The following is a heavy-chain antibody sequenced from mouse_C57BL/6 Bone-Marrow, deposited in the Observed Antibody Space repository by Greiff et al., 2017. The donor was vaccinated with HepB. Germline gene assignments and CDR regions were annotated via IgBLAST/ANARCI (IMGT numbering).Heavy chain of an antibody. J-gene: IGHJ4*01. D-gene: IGHD1-1*01. V-gene: IGHV1-15*01. CDR1: GYTFTDYE. Sequence: VKLQESGAELVRPGASVTLSCKASGYTFTDYEMHWVKQTPVHGLEWIGAIDPETGGTAYNQKFKGKAILTADKSSSTAYMELRSLTSEDSAVYYCTRWGYYGVFYAMDYWGQGTSVTVSS. CDR2: IDPETGGT. CDR3: TRWGYYGVFYAMDY.